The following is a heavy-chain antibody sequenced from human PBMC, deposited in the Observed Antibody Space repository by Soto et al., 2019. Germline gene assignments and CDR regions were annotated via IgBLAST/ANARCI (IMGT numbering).Heavy chain of an antibody. Sequence: ASVKVSCKVSGYTLTELSMHWVRQAPGKGLEWMGGFDPEDGETIYAQKFQGRVTMTEDTSTDTAYMELSSLRSEDTAVYYCATPPPGPQLVRGAFDIWGQGTMVTV. D-gene: IGHD6-13*01. CDR1: GYTLTELS. V-gene: IGHV1-24*01. J-gene: IGHJ3*02. CDR2: FDPEDGET. CDR3: ATPPPGPQLVRGAFDI.